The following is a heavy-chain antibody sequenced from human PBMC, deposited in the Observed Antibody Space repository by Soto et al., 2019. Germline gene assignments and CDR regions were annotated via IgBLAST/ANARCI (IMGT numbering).Heavy chain of an antibody. D-gene: IGHD6-13*01. CDR2: IYYSGST. V-gene: IGHV4-31*03. J-gene: IGHJ5*02. Sequence: PSETLSLTCTVSGCSISSGGYYWSWIRQHPGKGLEWIGYIYYSGSTYYNPSLKSRVTISVDTSKNQFSLKLGSVTAADTAVYYCAIYSSIAAAGTPPAAAHLWGFDPWGQGTLVTVSS. CDR1: GCSISSGGYY. CDR3: AIYSSIAAAGTPPAAAHLWGFDP.